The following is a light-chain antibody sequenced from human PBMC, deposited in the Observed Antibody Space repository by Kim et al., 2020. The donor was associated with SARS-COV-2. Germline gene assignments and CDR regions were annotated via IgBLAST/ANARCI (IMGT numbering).Light chain of an antibody. Sequence: QSVLTQPPSASGTPGQRVTIPCSGSSSSIGSNFVYWYQQLPGTAPQRLIYRNDQRPSGVPARFSSSKSGTSASLPISGLRSDDEAVYYCATWDATLRPWVFGGGTKVTVL. J-gene: IGLJ3*02. CDR2: RND. CDR3: ATWDATLRPWV. V-gene: IGLV1-47*01. CDR1: SSSIGSNF.